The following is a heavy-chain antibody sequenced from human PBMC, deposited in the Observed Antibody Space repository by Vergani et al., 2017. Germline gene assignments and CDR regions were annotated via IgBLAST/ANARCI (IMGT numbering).Heavy chain of an antibody. D-gene: IGHD2/OR15-2a*01. CDR1: GFTFSNSA. Sequence: EVQLVESGGGLVQPGGSLRLSCAASGFTFSNSAVSWVRQAPGRGLAWVSSISGPGLRTYYADSVKGRFSISRDNSKNTVFLQMHSLRAEDTAIYYCVKEKIDLGSYFFDSWGHGILVTVSS. J-gene: IGHJ4*01. CDR2: ISGPGLRT. V-gene: IGHV3-23*04. CDR3: VKEKIDLGSYFFDS.